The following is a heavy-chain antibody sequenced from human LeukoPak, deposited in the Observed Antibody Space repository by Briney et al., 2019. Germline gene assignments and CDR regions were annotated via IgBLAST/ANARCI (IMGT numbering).Heavy chain of an antibody. CDR1: GYTFTTYY. CDR2: IDPNSAGT. J-gene: IGHJ4*02. D-gene: IGHD1-26*01. Sequence: ASVKVSCKASGYTFTTYYIHWVRQAPGQGLEWMGWIDPNSAGTNYAQKFQGRVTMTRDTSISTAYMELTSLRSDDTAVYYCASFSPTTATFDYWGQGTLVTVSS. CDR3: ASFSPTTATFDY. V-gene: IGHV1-2*02.